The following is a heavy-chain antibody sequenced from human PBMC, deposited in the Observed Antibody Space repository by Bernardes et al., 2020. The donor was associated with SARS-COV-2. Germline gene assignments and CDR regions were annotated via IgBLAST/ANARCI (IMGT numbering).Heavy chain of an antibody. CDR1: GDSVSSNHAA. J-gene: IGHJ4*02. CDR3: ARDSGSSGWYYFDY. Sequence: SQTLSLTCAISGDSVSSNHAAWYWIRQSPSRGLEWLGRTFYRSKWYTDYAVSVKSRISINPDTSKNQFSLQLNSVTPEDTAVYYCARDSGSSGWYYFDYWGQGTLVTVSS. CDR2: TFYRSKWYT. V-gene: IGHV6-1*01. D-gene: IGHD6-19*01.